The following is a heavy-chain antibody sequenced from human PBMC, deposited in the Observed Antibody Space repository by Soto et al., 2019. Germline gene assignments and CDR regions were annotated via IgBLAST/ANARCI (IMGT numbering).Heavy chain of an antibody. CDR3: ARGRADYLDY. V-gene: IGHV1-8*01. Sequence: QVQLVQSGAEVKKPGASVKVSCKASGYTFTSYDINWVRQATGQGLEWMGWMNPNSGNTGYAQKLQGRVTMTRNTSTTTASMELSSLRSEDTAVNYCARGRADYLDYWGQGTLVTVSS. CDR1: GYTFTSYD. CDR2: MNPNSGNT. J-gene: IGHJ4*02.